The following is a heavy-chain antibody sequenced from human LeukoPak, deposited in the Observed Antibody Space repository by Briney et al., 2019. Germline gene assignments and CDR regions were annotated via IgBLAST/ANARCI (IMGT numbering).Heavy chain of an antibody. CDR3: AREETTVTTYYFDY. D-gene: IGHD4-17*01. Sequence: GGSLRLSCAASGFTFSSYLMSWVRQAPGKGLEWVANIKRDGSEKYYVDSVKGRFTISRDNAKKSLYLQMNSLRAEDTAVYYCAREETTVTTYYFDYWGQGTLVTVSS. CDR2: IKRDGSEK. V-gene: IGHV3-7*01. J-gene: IGHJ4*02. CDR1: GFTFSSYL.